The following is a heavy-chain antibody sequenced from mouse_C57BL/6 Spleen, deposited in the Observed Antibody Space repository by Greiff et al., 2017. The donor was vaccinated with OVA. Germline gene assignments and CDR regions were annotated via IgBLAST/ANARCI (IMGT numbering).Heavy chain of an antibody. Sequence: VQLQQPGAELVKPGASVKMSCKASGYTFTSYWITWVKQRPGQGLEWIGDIYPGSGSTNYNEKFKSKATLTVDTSSSTAYMQLSSLTSEDSAVYYCARRGTTYTFFDYWGKGTTLTVSS. CDR3: ARRGTTYTFFDY. CDR1: GYTFTSYW. J-gene: IGHJ2*01. CDR2: IYPGSGST. V-gene: IGHV1-55*01. D-gene: IGHD5-5*01.